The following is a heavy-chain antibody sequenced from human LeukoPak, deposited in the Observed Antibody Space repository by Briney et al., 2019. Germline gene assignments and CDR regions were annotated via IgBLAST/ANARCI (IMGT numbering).Heavy chain of an antibody. Sequence: SVKVSFKASGGTFSSYAISWVRQAPGQGLEWMGRIIPIFGTANYAQKFQGRVTITTDESTSTAYMELNSLRSEDTAVYYCARDLSVARGSVWALWGQGTLVTVSS. J-gene: IGHJ4*02. CDR2: IIPIFGTA. CDR1: GGTFSSYA. V-gene: IGHV1-69*05. D-gene: IGHD3-10*01. CDR3: ARDLSVARGSVWAL.